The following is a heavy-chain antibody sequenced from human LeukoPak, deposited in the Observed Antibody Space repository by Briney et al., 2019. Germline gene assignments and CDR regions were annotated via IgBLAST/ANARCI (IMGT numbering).Heavy chain of an antibody. CDR1: GFTFDDYA. Sequence: PGGSLRLSCAASGFTFDDYAMHWVRQAPGKGLEWVSLISGGGGSTYYADSVKGRFTISRDNSKNSLYLQMNSLRTEDTALYYCAVQQGVVVVPAAILDYWGQGTLVTVSS. CDR2: ISGGGGST. D-gene: IGHD2-2*01. CDR3: AVQQGVVVVPAAILDY. J-gene: IGHJ4*02. V-gene: IGHV3-43*02.